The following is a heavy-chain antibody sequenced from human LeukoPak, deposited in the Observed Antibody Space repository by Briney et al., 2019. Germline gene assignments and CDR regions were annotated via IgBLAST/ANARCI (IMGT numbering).Heavy chain of an antibody. D-gene: IGHD4-17*01. Sequence: GGSLRLSCAASGFTFSSYGMSWVRQAPGKGLEWVSAISGSGGSTYYADSVKGRFTISRDNSKNTLYLQMNSLRAEDTAVYYCAKLYGDHYHYYYMDVWGKGTTVAVSS. J-gene: IGHJ6*03. CDR1: GFTFSSYG. CDR3: AKLYGDHYHYYYMDV. CDR2: ISGSGGST. V-gene: IGHV3-23*01.